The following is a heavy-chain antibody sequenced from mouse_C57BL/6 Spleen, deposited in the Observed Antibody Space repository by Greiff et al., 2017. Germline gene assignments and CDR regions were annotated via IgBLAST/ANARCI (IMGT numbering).Heavy chain of an antibody. CDR1: GFTFSSYA. CDR2: ISDGGSYT. D-gene: IGHD1-1*01. J-gene: IGHJ2*01. Sequence: DVHLVESGGGLVKPGGSLKLSCAASGFTFSSYAMSWVRQTPEKRLEWVATISDGGSYTYYPDNVKGRFTISRDNAKNNLYLQMSHLKSEDTAMYYCARERGTVFDYWGQGTTLTVSS. CDR3: ARERGTVFDY. V-gene: IGHV5-4*01.